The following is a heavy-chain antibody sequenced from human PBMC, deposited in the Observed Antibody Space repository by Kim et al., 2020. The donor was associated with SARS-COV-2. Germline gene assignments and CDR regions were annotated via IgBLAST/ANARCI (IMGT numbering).Heavy chain of an antibody. J-gene: IGHJ4*02. V-gene: IGHV3-33*01. Sequence: KFYADPVKGLFPISRDNSKNTLYLQMNSLRAEDTAVYYCTYGDYVCVCRYWGQGTLVTVSS. D-gene: IGHD4-17*01. CDR3: TYGDYVCVCRY. CDR2: K.